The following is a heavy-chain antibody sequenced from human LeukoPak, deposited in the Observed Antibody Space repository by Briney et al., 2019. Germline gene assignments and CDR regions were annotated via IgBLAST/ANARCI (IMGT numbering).Heavy chain of an antibody. J-gene: IGHJ4*02. CDR1: GFTFSNAW. V-gene: IGHV3-15*01. Sequence: GGSLRLSCAASGFTFSNAWMSWVRQAPGKGLAWVGRIKSNTDGGTTDYAAPVKGRFTISRDDSKNTLYLQMNSLKTEDTAVYYCTTDFRDRVNFWGQGTLVTVSS. CDR3: TTDFRDRVNF. CDR2: IKSNTDGGTT. D-gene: IGHD3-10*01.